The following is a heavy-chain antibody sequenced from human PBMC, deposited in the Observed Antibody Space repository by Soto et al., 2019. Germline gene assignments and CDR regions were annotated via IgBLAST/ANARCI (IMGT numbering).Heavy chain of an antibody. J-gene: IGHJ4*02. CDR1: GFTVSSNF. CDR3: ATRTVAGTIVDY. D-gene: IGHD6-19*01. V-gene: IGHV3-53*01. Sequence: GGSLRLSCAASGFTVSSNFMTWVRQAPGKGLEWVSVIYSGGSTYYADSVKGRFTISRDNSKNTLYLQMGSLRAEDTAVYYCATRTVAGTIVDYWGQGTLVTVSS. CDR2: IYSGGST.